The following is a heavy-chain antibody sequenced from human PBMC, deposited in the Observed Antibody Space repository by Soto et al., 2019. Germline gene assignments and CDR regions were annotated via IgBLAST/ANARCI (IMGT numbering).Heavy chain of an antibody. D-gene: IGHD2-2*01. V-gene: IGHV4-39*01. CDR2: IYYSGST. J-gene: IGHJ6*03. CDR1: GGSISSSSYY. Sequence: PSETLSLTCTVSGGSISSSSYYWGWIRQPPGRGLEWIGSIYYSGSTYYNPSLKSRVTISVDTSKNQFSLKLSSVTAADTAVYYCATRSDGLPNDIVVVPAARVNYYYYYMDVWGKRTTVTVSS. CDR3: ATRSDGLPNDIVVVPAARVNYYYYYMDV.